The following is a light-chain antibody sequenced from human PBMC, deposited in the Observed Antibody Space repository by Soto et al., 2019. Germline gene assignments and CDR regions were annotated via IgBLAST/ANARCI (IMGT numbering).Light chain of an antibody. Sequence: DIQITQSQTSLSSSLGDRVTITCRASQSISDNLNWYRQKPGKAPELLVFAASILQSGVPSRFSGSGSGTGFTLTISSLQPEDFATYYCQQSYTTPITFGQGTKVDI. CDR3: QQSYTTPIT. J-gene: IGKJ1*01. CDR2: AAS. CDR1: QSISDN. V-gene: IGKV1-39*01.